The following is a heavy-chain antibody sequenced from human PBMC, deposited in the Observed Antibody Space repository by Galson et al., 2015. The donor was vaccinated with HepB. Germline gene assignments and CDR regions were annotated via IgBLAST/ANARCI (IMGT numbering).Heavy chain of an antibody. CDR3: ARGALVVVVGGSQNNRFDP. Sequence: SLKVSCKASGYTFSTYSISWVRQAPGQGLEWMSWISPYNRNTNYTRKFQGRVTMNTDKFTSTAYMELKSLRSDDTAVYYCARGALVVVVGGSQNNRFDPWGQVTLVTVSS. CDR1: GYTFSTYS. CDR2: ISPYNRNT. J-gene: IGHJ5*02. V-gene: IGHV1-18*01. D-gene: IGHD2-15*01.